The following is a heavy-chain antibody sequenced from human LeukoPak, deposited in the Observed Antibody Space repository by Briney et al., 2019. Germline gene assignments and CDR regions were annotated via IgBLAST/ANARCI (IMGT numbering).Heavy chain of an antibody. V-gene: IGHV4-38-2*02. CDR2: IYHSGST. D-gene: IGHD3-22*01. Sequence: SETLSLTCAVSGYSISSVYYWGWIRQPPGKGLEWIGNIYHSGSTYYNPSLKSRVTISVDTSKNQFSLKLSSVTAADTAVYYCARDYDSSGYYYAYWGQGTLVTVSS. CDR1: GYSISSVYY. J-gene: IGHJ4*02. CDR3: ARDYDSSGYYYAY.